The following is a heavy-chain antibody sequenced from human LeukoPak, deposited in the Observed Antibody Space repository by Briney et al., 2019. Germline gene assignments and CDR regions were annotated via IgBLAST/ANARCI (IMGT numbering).Heavy chain of an antibody. Sequence: PSETLSLTCTVSGGSISSGGYYWSWIRQPPGKGLEWIGYINHRGSTNYNPSLKSRVTVSLDTSKNQFSLKLSSVTAADTAVYYCARERGGNHDYWGQGTLVTVSS. CDR1: GGSISSGGYY. J-gene: IGHJ4*02. D-gene: IGHD4-23*01. CDR2: INHRGST. V-gene: IGHV4-30-2*01. CDR3: ARERGGNHDY.